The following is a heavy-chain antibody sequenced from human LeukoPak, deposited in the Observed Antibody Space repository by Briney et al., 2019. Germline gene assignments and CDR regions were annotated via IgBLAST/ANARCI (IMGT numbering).Heavy chain of an antibody. CDR3: AREGYSSSFHYYYGMDV. D-gene: IGHD6-13*01. CDR2: TSHSDSP. CDR1: GMSITSRHY. J-gene: IGHJ6*02. V-gene: IGHV4-38-2*02. Sequence: PSETLSLTCSVSGMSITSRHYWGWIRQTPGKGLEWIGSTSHSDSPYYNPSLESRVTISLDTSRNLFSLKLTSVTAADTAVYFCAREGYSSSFHYYYGMDVWGQGTTVTVSS.